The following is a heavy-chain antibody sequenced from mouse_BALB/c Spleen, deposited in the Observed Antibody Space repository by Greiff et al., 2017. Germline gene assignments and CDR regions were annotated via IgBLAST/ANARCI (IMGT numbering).Heavy chain of an antibody. CDR2: IYWDDDK. Sequence: QVTLKVSGPGILQPSQTLSLTCSFSGFSLSTSGMGVSWIRQPSGKGLEWLAHIYWDDDKRYNPSLKSRLTISKDTSRNQVFLRITSVDTADTATYYCARRAYGNYAMDYWGQGTSVTVSS. CDR3: ARRAYGNYAMDY. J-gene: IGHJ4*01. D-gene: IGHD2-10*02. CDR1: GFSLSTSGMG. V-gene: IGHV8-12*01.